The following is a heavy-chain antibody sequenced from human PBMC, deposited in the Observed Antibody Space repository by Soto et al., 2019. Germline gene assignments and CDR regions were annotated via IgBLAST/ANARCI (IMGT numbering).Heavy chain of an antibody. V-gene: IGHV3-21*01. J-gene: IGHJ3*02. CDR3: AREAYCSSTSCYFPGTYEEDAFYI. CDR1: GFTFSSYS. D-gene: IGHD2-2*01. Sequence: EVQLVESGGGLVKPGGSLRLSCAASGFTFSSYSMNWVRQAPGKGLEWVSAISSSSSYIYYADSVKGRFTISRDNAKNSLYLQMNSLRAEDTAVYYCAREAYCSSTSCYFPGTYEEDAFYIWGQGTMVTVSS. CDR2: ISSSSSYI.